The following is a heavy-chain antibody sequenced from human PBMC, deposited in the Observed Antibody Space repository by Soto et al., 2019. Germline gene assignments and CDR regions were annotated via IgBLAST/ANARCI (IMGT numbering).Heavy chain of an antibody. CDR1: GGSFSGYY. Sequence: QVQLQQWGAGLLKPSETLSLTCAVYGGSFSGYYWSWIRQPPGKGLEWIGEINHSGSTNYNPSLKGRVTISVDTSKNQFSLKLSSVTAADTAVYYCARARVGATTDYWGQGTLVTVSS. CDR3: ARARVGATTDY. V-gene: IGHV4-34*01. D-gene: IGHD1-26*01. CDR2: INHSGST. J-gene: IGHJ4*02.